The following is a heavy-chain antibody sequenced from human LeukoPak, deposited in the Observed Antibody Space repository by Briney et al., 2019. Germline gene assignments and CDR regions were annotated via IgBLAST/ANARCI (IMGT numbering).Heavy chain of an antibody. Sequence: SETLSLTCSVSGVSISSDYWSWIRQPPGKGLEWIGYMYYRGSSNYNPSLKSRVSISLDTSRNQFSLNLNSVTAADSAVYYCARVDPDSSSTLEVFDYLGQGTLVTVSS. D-gene: IGHD6-6*01. J-gene: IGHJ4*02. CDR1: GVSISSDY. CDR3: ARVDPDSSSTLEVFDY. CDR2: MYYRGSS. V-gene: IGHV4-59*01.